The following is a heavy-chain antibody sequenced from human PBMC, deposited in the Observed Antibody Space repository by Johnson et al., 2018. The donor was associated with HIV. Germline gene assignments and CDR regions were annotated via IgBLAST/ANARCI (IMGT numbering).Heavy chain of an antibody. D-gene: IGHD3-10*01. CDR3: ARASYYYGSADI. Sequence: QVQLVESGGGLVKPGGSLRLSCAASGFSFSDYYMSWIRQAPGKGLEWVSYISGGGTNIDYADSVKARFTISRDNAKKSLFLQMNSLRAEDTAVYYCARASYYYGSADIWGQGTMVTVSS. J-gene: IGHJ3*02. CDR1: GFSFSDYY. CDR2: ISGGGTNI. V-gene: IGHV3-11*04.